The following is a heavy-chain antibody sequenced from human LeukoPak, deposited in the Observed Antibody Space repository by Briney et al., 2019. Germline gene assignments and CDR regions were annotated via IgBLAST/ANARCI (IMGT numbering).Heavy chain of an antibody. CDR2: VSAYNGNT. J-gene: IGHJ4*02. D-gene: IGHD3-22*01. V-gene: IGHV1-18*01. Sequence: ASVKVSCTASGYTFTSYGISWVRQAPGQGLEWMGWVSAYNGNTNYAQKLQGRVTMTTDTSTSTAYMELRSLRSDDTAVYYCARVDSSGYYYAMDYWGQGTLVTVSS. CDR3: ARVDSSGYYYAMDY. CDR1: GYTFTSYG.